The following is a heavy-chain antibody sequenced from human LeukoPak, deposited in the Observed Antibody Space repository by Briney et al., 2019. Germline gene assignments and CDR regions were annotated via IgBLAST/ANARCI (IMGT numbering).Heavy chain of an antibody. V-gene: IGHV3-23*01. CDR3: AKTGGSSWSFDY. CDR2: ISGSGGST. J-gene: IGHJ4*02. D-gene: IGHD6-13*01. CDR1: GFTFDDYG. Sequence: PGGSLRLSCAASGFTFDDYGMSWVRQAPGKGLEWVSAISGSGGSTYYADSVKGRFTISRDNSKNTLYLQMNSLRAEDTAVYYCAKTGGSSWSFDYWGQGTLVTVSS.